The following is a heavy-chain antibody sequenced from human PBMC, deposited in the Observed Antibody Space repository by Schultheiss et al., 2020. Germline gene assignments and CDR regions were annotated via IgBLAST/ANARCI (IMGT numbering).Heavy chain of an antibody. J-gene: IGHJ6*03. V-gene: IGHV4-59*12. CDR3: ARVGYCSSTSCYGIYRDMDV. CDR1: GGSINGYY. CDR2: FYYSGST. D-gene: IGHD2-2*01. Sequence: SETLSLTCTVSGGSINGYYWSWIRQPPGKALEWIGYFYYSGSTNYNPSLKSRVTISVDTSKNQFSLKLSSVTAADTAVYYCARVGYCSSTSCYGIYRDMDVWGKGTTVTVSS.